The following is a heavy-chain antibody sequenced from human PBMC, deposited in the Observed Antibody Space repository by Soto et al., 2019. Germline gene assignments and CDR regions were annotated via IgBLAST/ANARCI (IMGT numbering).Heavy chain of an antibody. CDR1: GGSISSSSYY. CDR2: IYYSGST. CDR3: ARHGARLEDYYYYGMDV. V-gene: IGHV4-39*01. Sequence: QLQLQESGPGLVKPSETLSLTCTVSGGSISSSSYYWGWIRQPPGKGLEWIGSIYYSGSTYYNPSPKIRVPNSVDTSKNQFSLKLSSVTAADTAVYYCARHGARLEDYYYYGMDVWGQGTTVTVSS. D-gene: IGHD1-1*01. J-gene: IGHJ6*02.